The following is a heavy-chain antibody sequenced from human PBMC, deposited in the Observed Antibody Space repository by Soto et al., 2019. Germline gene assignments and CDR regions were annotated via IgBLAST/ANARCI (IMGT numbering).Heavy chain of an antibody. D-gene: IGHD2-8*01. Sequence: GGSLRLSCAASGFTFDDYTMHWVRQAPGKGLEWVSLISWDGGSTYYADSVKGRFTISRDNSKNSLYLQMNSLRTEDTALYYCAKERWSHTISHYYGMDVWGQGPSVTVS. CDR1: GFTFDDYT. V-gene: IGHV3-43*01. J-gene: IGHJ6*01. CDR2: ISWDGGST. CDR3: AKERWSHTISHYYGMDV.